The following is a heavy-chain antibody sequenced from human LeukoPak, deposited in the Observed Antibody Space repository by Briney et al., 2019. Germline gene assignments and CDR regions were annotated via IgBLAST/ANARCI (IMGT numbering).Heavy chain of an antibody. V-gene: IGHV4-34*01. CDR3: SRGPSGTGSYFKY. J-gene: IGHJ4*02. CDR2: INHSGST. CDR1: GGSFSGYF. Sequence: PSETLSLTCAVCGGSFSGYFWNWIRQPPGKGLEWIGEINHSGSTNYNASLESRVTISVDTSKNQFSLNLASVTAADTAVYYCSRGPSGTGSYFKYWGQGTLVTVSS. D-gene: IGHD3-10*01.